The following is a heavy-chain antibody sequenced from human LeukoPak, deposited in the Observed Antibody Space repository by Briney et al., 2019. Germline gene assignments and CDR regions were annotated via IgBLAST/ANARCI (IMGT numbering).Heavy chain of an antibody. Sequence: GRSPRHSSATSGFSFFATAIHWVRREFPGGRQWGIRVISKANIYTTAYAESVNGWSTMSRDDSKNREYLQMNSLKTEDTPVYYCTRLLEKLNRDEGNEGLFESWGQGTLGTVSS. CDR2: VISKANIYTT. CDR1: GFSFFATA. D-gene: IGHD1-14*01. J-gene: IGHJ4*02. V-gene: IGHV3-73*01. CDR3: TRLLEKLNRDEGNEGLFES.